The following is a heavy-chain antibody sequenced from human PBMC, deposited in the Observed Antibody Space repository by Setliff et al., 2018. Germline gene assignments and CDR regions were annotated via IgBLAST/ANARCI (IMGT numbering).Heavy chain of an antibody. V-gene: IGHV4-61*09. CDR1: GASITSGVFY. J-gene: IGHJ4*02. Sequence: SETLSLTCSVSGASITSGVFYWTWIRQPAGKGLEWIGHISPSGSTTYNPSVKSRVTISLDTSKNHFSLKLDSVTAADTALYYCARSPSSGAYWNPRPFYSDYWARGTLVTVSS. CDR3: ARSPSSGAYWNPRPFYSDY. D-gene: IGHD1-26*01. CDR2: ISPSGST.